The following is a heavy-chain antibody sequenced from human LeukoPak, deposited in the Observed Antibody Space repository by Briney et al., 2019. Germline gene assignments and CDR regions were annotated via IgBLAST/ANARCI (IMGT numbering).Heavy chain of an antibody. CDR3: VTYRQVLLPFES. V-gene: IGHV3-23*01. D-gene: IGHD2-8*02. J-gene: IGHJ4*02. CDR2: IGGSGGFIT. CDR1: GFTFSSHG. Sequence: GGSLRLSCAASGFTFSSHGMNWVRQAPGKGLEWVSGIGGSGGFITYYADSVKGRFTVSRDNSKSTLSLQMNSLRAEDTAIYYCVTYRQVLLPFESWGQGTLVTVSS.